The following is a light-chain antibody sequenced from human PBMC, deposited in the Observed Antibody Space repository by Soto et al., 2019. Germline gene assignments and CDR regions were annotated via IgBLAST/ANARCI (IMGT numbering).Light chain of an antibody. Sequence: DIQLTQSPSFLSASVGDRVTITCRASQGISTYLAWYQQSPGKAPTLLIYAASTLQSGVPSRFSGSGSGTEFTLTISSLQPEDFATYYCQQLNSSPLTFGGGTKVDIK. J-gene: IGKJ4*01. CDR2: AAS. CDR3: QQLNSSPLT. V-gene: IGKV1-9*01. CDR1: QGISTY.